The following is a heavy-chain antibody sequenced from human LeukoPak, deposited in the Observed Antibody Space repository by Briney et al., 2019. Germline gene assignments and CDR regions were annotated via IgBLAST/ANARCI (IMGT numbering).Heavy chain of an antibody. Sequence: PGGSLRLSCAGSGFTFTNSWMNWVRQAPGKGLEWVSSISSSSSYIYYADSVKGRFTMSRDNAKNSLYLQMNSLRAEDTAVYYCVRDGGSVEMATIGDYWGQGTLVTVSS. CDR3: VRDGGSVEMATIGDY. D-gene: IGHD5-24*01. J-gene: IGHJ4*02. CDR1: GFTFTNSW. CDR2: ISSSSSYI. V-gene: IGHV3-21*01.